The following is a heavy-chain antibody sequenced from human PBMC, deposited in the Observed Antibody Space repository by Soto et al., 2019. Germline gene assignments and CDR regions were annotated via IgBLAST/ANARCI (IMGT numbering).Heavy chain of an antibody. J-gene: IGHJ4*02. CDR2: IYYSAST. CDR3: AREGHSSSSDY. Sequence: SETLSLTCTVSGGSITSGDYYWSWIRQPPGKGLEWIGYIYYSASTYYNPSLKSRVTISVDTSKNQFSLKLSSVTAADTAVYYCAREGHSSSSDYWGQGTLVTVSS. CDR1: GGSITSGDYY. D-gene: IGHD6-6*01. V-gene: IGHV4-30-4*01.